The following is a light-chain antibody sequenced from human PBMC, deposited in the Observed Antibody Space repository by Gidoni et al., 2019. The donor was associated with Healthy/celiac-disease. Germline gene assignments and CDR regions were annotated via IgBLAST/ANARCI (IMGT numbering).Light chain of an antibody. CDR1: SSDVGGYNY. J-gene: IGLJ1*01. Sequence: QYALTQPASVSGSPGLSITISCTGTSSDVGGYNYVSWYQQHPGKAPKLMIYDVSNRPSGVSNRFSGSKSGNTASLTISGLQAEDEADYYCSSYTSSSTLVFGTGTKVTVL. V-gene: IGLV2-14*01. CDR2: DVS. CDR3: SSYTSSSTLV.